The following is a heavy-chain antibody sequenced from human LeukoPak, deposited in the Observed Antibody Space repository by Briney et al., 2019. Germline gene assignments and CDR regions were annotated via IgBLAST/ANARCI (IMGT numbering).Heavy chain of an antibody. CDR2: IYYSGST. D-gene: IGHD2-2*02. V-gene: IGHV4-39*07. CDR3: ARGGYCSSTSCYKSAFDI. Sequence: SETLSLTCTVSGGSISSSSYYWGWIRQPPGKGLEWIGSIYYSGSTYYNPSLKSRVTISVDTFKNQFSLKLSSVTAADTAVYYCARGGYCSSTSCYKSAFDIWGQGTMVTVSS. J-gene: IGHJ3*02. CDR1: GGSISSSSYY.